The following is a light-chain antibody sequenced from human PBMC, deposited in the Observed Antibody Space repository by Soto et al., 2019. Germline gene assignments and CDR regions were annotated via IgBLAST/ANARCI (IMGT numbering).Light chain of an antibody. CDR1: ESVSNKC. J-gene: IGKJ1*01. Sequence: EIVLTHTPVPLSLSPGDRPSLSCRTIESVSNKCFAWYQQKPGQAPRLLIYGASNRATGIPDRFSGSGYGTDFTLTISRLEPEDSAVYYCQQYGSSGTFGQGTKVDIK. CDR2: GAS. V-gene: IGKV3-20*01. CDR3: QQYGSSGT.